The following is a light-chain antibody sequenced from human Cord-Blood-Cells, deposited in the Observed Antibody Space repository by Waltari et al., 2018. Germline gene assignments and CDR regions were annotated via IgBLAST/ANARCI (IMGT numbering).Light chain of an antibody. CDR2: GKN. J-gene: IGLJ1*01. V-gene: IGLV3-19*01. CDR3: NSRDSNGNHYV. Sequence: SSELTQDPAVSVALGQTVRITCQGDSLRSYYASWNQQKPGQAPLLVNYGKNNRPSGFPDRFAGTSSGNTASLTIAGAQAEDDADYYCNSRDSNGNHYVFGTGTKVTVL. CDR1: SLRSYY.